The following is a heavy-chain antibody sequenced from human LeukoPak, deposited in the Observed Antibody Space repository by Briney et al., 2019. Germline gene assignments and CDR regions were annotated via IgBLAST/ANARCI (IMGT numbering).Heavy chain of an antibody. CDR1: GFTVSSNY. CDR2: IYSGGST. CDR3: ATFSSGYPYFDY. J-gene: IGHJ4*02. V-gene: IGHV3-53*01. Sequence: GGPLRLSCAASGFTVSSNYMSWVRQAPGKGLEWVSVIYSGGSTYYADSVKGRFTISRGSSKNTLYLQMNSLRAEDTAVYYCATFSSGYPYFDYWGQGTLVTVSS. D-gene: IGHD3-22*01.